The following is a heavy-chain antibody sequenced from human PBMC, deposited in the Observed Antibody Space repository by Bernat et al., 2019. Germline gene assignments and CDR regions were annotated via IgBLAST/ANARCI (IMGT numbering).Heavy chain of an antibody. CDR1: GYTFTSYY. J-gene: IGHJ4*02. CDR2: INPSGSST. Sequence: QVQLVQSGAEVKKPGASVKVSCKASGYTFTSYYMHWGRQAPGQGLEWMGIINPSGSSTSYAQKFQGRVTMTRDTSTSTGYMELSSLRSEDTAVYYCARGRDRHKGAQWLVRRSFDYWGQGTLVTVSS. V-gene: IGHV1-46*01. CDR3: ARGRDRHKGAQWLVRRSFDY. D-gene: IGHD6-19*01.